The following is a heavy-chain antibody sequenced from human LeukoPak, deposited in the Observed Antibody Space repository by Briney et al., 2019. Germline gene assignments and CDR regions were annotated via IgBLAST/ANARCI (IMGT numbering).Heavy chain of an antibody. CDR1: GASFSDYY. Sequence: PSETLSLTCAVYGASFSDYYWSWFRQPPGKGLEWIGEINHGGSTNYNPSLKSRVTISVDTSKKQFSLKLSSVTAADTAVYYCAYSSGYQQQWGQGTLVTVSS. CDR3: AYSSGYQQQ. J-gene: IGHJ1*01. CDR2: INHGGST. V-gene: IGHV4-34*01. D-gene: IGHD3-22*01.